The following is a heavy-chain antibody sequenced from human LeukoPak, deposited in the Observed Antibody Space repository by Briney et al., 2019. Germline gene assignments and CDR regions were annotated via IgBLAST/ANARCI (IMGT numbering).Heavy chain of an antibody. Sequence: ASVKISCKASGYSFTSYGITWVRQAPGQGLEWMGWISGYNGNTNYAQTLLGRVTLTTDTTTSTAYMELRSLRSDDTAVYYCASGGEFSSIQSAFDIWGQATMLTVSS. D-gene: IGHD3-10*01. J-gene: IGHJ3*02. CDR2: ISGYNGNT. CDR3: ASGGEFSSIQSAFDI. CDR1: GYSFTSYG. V-gene: IGHV1-18*01.